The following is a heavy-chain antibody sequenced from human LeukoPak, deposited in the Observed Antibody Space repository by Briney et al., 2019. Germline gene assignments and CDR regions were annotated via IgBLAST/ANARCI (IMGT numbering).Heavy chain of an antibody. Sequence: ASVKVSCKASGYTFTGYYMHWVRQAPGQGLEWMGWINPNSGGTNYAQKFQGRVTMTRDASISTAYMELSRLRSDDTAVYYCARPGQITILEWLLYLYYYYGMDVWGQGTTVTVSS. CDR3: ARPGQITILEWLLYLYYYYGMDV. D-gene: IGHD3-3*01. V-gene: IGHV1-2*02. J-gene: IGHJ6*02. CDR2: INPNSGGT. CDR1: GYTFTGYY.